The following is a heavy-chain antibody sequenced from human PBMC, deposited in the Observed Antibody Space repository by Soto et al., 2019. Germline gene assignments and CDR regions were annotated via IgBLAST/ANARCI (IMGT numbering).Heavy chain of an antibody. J-gene: IGHJ3*02. CDR1: GFTFSSHA. V-gene: IGHV3-33*01. CDR2: IWYDGSIK. Sequence: QVQLVESGGGVVQPGKSLRLSCAASGFTFSSHAMYWVRQAPGKGLEWVALIWYDGSIKYYGDSVKGRFTISRDNSKNTLYLQMNSLRAADTAVYYCARADLWGYDAFDIWGQGTMVTVSS. D-gene: IGHD2-21*01. CDR3: ARADLWGYDAFDI.